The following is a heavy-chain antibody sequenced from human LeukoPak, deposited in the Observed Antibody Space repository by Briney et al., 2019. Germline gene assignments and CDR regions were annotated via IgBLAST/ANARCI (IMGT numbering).Heavy chain of an antibody. J-gene: IGHJ6*03. Sequence: PSETLSLTCAVYGGSFSDFHWSWIRQPPGKGLEWIGEINHSGSTNYNPPLKSRVTISVDTSKNQISLNLSSVTAADTAVYYCASVVATIPAPFPYYYYYMDVWGKGTTVTVSS. CDR1: GGSFSDFH. V-gene: IGHV4-34*01. CDR3: ASVVATIPAPFPYYYYYMDV. CDR2: INHSGST. D-gene: IGHD5-12*01.